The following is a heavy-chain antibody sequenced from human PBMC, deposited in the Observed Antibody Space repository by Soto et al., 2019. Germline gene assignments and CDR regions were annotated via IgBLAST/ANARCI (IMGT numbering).Heavy chain of an antibody. D-gene: IGHD3-16*01. Sequence: DVQLVESGGGFVKPGGSLRLSCAASGLTFNDVWMSWVRQAPGKGLEWVGRIKTKAEGETTDYAAPVKGRFTISRDDSKNIVHLEMNNLKTENTAVYYFTLRGGWLGPWGQGILVTVSS. V-gene: IGHV3-15*01. J-gene: IGHJ5*02. CDR3: TLRGGWLGP. CDR2: IKTKAEGETT. CDR1: GLTFNDVW.